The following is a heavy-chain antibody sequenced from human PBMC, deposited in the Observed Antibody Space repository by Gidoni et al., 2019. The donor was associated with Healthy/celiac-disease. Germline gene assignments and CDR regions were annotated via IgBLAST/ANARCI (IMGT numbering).Heavy chain of an antibody. V-gene: IGHV3-13*04. J-gene: IGHJ4*02. CDR1: GFTFSSYD. D-gene: IGHD6-13*01. CDR3: ARDVGSSSWCYYFNY. Sequence: EVQLVESGGGLVQPGGSRRLSCAASGFTFSSYDMHWARQATGKGLELVSAIGTAGDTYYPGSVKGRFTISRENAKNSLYLQMNSLRAGDTAVYYCARDVGSSSWCYYFNYWGQGTLVTVSS. CDR2: IGTAGDT.